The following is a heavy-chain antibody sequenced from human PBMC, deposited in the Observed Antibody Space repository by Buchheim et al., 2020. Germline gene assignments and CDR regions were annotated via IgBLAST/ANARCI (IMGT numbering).Heavy chain of an antibody. Sequence: EVQLVESGGGLVQPGGSLRLSCAASGFTFSSYWMSWVRQAPGKGLEWVANIKQDGSEKYYVDSVKGRFTISRDNAKNSLYLQMNSLRAEDTAVYYCTRGFKPAPFIAVPGPYDYWGQGTL. CDR2: IKQDGSEK. J-gene: IGHJ4*02. D-gene: IGHD6-13*01. CDR1: GFTFSSYW. CDR3: TRGFKPAPFIAVPGPYDY. V-gene: IGHV3-7*01.